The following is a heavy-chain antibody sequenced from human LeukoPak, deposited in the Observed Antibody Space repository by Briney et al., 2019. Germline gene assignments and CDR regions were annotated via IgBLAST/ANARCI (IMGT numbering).Heavy chain of an antibody. CDR2: MNPNSGNT. Sequence: EASVKVSCKASGYTFTSYDINWVRQATGQGLEWMGWMNPNSGNTGYAQKFQGRVTMTRNTSISTAYMELSSLRSEDTAVYYCARGGAAAGPCDYWGQGTLVTVSS. D-gene: IGHD6-13*01. J-gene: IGHJ4*02. V-gene: IGHV1-8*01. CDR1: GYTFTSYD. CDR3: ARGGAAAGPCDY.